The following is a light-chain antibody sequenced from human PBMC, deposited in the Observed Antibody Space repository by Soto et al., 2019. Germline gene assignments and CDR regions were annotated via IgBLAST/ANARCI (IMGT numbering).Light chain of an antibody. Sequence: QSALTQPASVSGSPGQSITISCSGTSSDVGGYSYVSWYQHHPGKAPKLMIYDVSNRPSGVSNRFSGSKSGNTASLTLSGLQAEDEADYYCSSYTSSSTYVFGTGTKLTVL. J-gene: IGLJ1*01. CDR3: SSYTSSSTYV. V-gene: IGLV2-14*03. CDR1: SSDVGGYSY. CDR2: DVS.